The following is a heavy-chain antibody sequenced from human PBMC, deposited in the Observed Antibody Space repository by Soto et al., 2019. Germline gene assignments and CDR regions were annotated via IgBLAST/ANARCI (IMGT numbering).Heavy chain of an antibody. J-gene: IGHJ6*02. CDR2: IYYSGST. Sequence: QVQLQESGPGLVKPSETLSLTCTVSGGSISSYYWSWIRQPPVKGLEWIGYIYYSGSTNYNPSLKSRVTISVETSKNQFSLKLSSVTAADTAVYYCAGQYSFGSYGMDVWGQGTTVTVSS. V-gene: IGHV4-59*08. CDR3: AGQYSFGSYGMDV. D-gene: IGHD5-18*01. CDR1: GGSISSYY.